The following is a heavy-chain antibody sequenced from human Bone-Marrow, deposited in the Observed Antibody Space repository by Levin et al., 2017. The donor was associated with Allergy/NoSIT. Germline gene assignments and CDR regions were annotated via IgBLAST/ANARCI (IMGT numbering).Heavy chain of an antibody. CDR3: AREEYCDGGNCPWYFDL. CDR2: IWFDGNHE. Sequence: GESLKISCEASGFTFSNHGMHWVRQAPGKGLEWVAVIWFDGNHEYYLDSVKGRFTISRDNSKNTLFLQMNSLRAQDTAVYYCAREEYCDGGNCPWYFDLWGRGTLVTVSS. CDR1: GFTFSNHG. V-gene: IGHV3-33*08. D-gene: IGHD2-15*01. J-gene: IGHJ2*01.